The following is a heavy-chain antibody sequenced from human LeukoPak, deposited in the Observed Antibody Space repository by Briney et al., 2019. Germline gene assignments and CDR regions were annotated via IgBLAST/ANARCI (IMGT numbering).Heavy chain of an antibody. Sequence: PGGSLRLSCAASGFTFSDFYMSWIRQAPGKGLEWVSTITGSGASTYYADSVKGRFTISRDNSENTMYLQMNSLRAEDTAVYYCARGGYSYARENFDYWGQGTLVTVSS. CDR2: ITGSGAST. CDR1: GFTFSDFY. V-gene: IGHV3-23*01. CDR3: ARGGYSYARENFDY. J-gene: IGHJ4*02. D-gene: IGHD5-18*01.